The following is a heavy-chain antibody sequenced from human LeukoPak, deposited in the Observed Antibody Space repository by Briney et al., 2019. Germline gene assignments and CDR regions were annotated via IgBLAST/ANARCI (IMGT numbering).Heavy chain of an antibody. Sequence: SETLSLTCTVSGGSISNNYWSWIRQPPGEALEWIGYMYYSGSTNYNPSLRSRVTISVDTSKNQFSLKLSSVTAADTAVYYCARVSYYDYVWGTYRRFLYYFDHWGQGTLVTVSS. D-gene: IGHD3-16*02. V-gene: IGHV4-59*01. CDR1: GGSISNNY. CDR2: MYYSGST. J-gene: IGHJ4*02. CDR3: ARVSYYDYVWGTYRRFLYYFDH.